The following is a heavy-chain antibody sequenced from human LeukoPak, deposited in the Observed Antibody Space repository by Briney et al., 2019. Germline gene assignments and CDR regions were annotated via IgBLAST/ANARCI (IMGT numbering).Heavy chain of an antibody. CDR3: ARGGSQYAFDI. CDR1: GGSISSGGYS. J-gene: IGHJ3*02. D-gene: IGHD3-16*01. V-gene: IGHV4-30-2*01. Sequence: PSETLPLTCAVSGGSISSGGYSWSWIRQPPGKGLEWIGYIYHSGSTFYNPSLKSRVTISVDRSNNQLSLKLSSVTAADTAVYYCARGGSQYAFDIWGQGTMVTVSS. CDR2: IYHSGST.